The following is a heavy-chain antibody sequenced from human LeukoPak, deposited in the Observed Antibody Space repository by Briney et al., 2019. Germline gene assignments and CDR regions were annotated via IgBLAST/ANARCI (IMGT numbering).Heavy chain of an antibody. Sequence: SETLSLACTVSGGSISSYYWSWIRQPPGKGLEWIGYIYYSGSTNYNPSLKSRVTISVDTSKNQFSLKLSSVTAADTAVYYCARGYYYDSSGPLFDYWGQGTLVTVS. J-gene: IGHJ4*02. D-gene: IGHD3-22*01. CDR2: IYYSGST. CDR1: GGSISSYY. V-gene: IGHV4-59*01. CDR3: ARGYYYDSSGPLFDY.